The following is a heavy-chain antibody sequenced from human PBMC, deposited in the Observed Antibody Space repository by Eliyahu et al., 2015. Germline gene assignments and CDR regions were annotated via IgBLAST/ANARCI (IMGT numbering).Heavy chain of an antibody. V-gene: IGHV1-2*02. Sequence: QVQLVQSGAEAKMTGASVKVSXKASGYTFTDHYVHWVRQAPGQGLEWMGWINPNSGDTKSAQRFQGRVTMTRDTSISTVYLEVNRLRIDDTAVYFCARDGLWSNNWFDRWGQGTLVTVSS. J-gene: IGHJ5*02. CDR3: ARDGLWSNNWFDR. D-gene: IGHD3-3*01. CDR1: GYTFTDHY. CDR2: INPNSGDT.